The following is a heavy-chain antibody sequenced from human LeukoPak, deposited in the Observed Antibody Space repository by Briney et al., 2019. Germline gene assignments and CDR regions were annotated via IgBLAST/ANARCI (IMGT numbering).Heavy chain of an antibody. CDR1: GFTFSSYA. Sequence: QPGGSLRLSCAASGFTFSSYAMHWVRQAPGKGLEYVSAISSNGGSTYYANSVKGRFTISRDNSKNTLYLQMGSLRAEGMAVYYCARGDWFDPWGQGTLVTVSS. CDR2: ISSNGGST. CDR3: ARGDWFDP. V-gene: IGHV3-64*01. J-gene: IGHJ5*02.